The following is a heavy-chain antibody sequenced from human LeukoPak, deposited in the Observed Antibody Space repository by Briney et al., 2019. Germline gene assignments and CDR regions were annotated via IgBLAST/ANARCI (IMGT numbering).Heavy chain of an antibody. CDR3: ARGPVATTTNGGVIFDY. CDR1: GGSFSGYY. CDR2: INHSGST. Sequence: PLETLSLTCAVYGGSFSGYYWSWIRQPPGKGLEWIGEINHSGSTNYNPSLKSRVTISVDTSRNQFSLKLSSVTAADTAVYYCARGPVATTTNGGVIFDYWGQGTLVTVSS. V-gene: IGHV4-34*01. D-gene: IGHD5-12*01. J-gene: IGHJ4*02.